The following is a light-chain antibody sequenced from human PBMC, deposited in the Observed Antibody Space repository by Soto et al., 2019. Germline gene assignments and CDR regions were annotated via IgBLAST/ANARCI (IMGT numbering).Light chain of an antibody. V-gene: IGKV1-27*01. CDR1: QAISNY. J-gene: IGKJ1*01. CDR3: QKYNIAPWT. CDR2: AAS. Sequence: DIQMTQSPSSLSAYVGDRVTITCRASQAISNYLAWYQQKPGKVPKLLIYAASTLQSGVPSRFSGSGSGTDFTLTISNLQPEDVATYYCQKYNIAPWTFGQGTKVEIK.